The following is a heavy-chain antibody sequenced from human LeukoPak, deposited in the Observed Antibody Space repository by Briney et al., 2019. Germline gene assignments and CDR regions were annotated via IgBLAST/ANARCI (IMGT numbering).Heavy chain of an antibody. CDR1: GFTFSSYS. J-gene: IGHJ6*03. V-gene: IGHV3-21*01. Sequence: PGGSLSLSCAASGFTFSSYSMNWVRQAPGKGLEWVSSISSSSSYIYYADSVKGRFTISRDNAKNSLYLQMNSLRAEDTAVYYCARDSSIAARPYYMDVWGKGTTVTVSS. CDR2: ISSSSSYI. D-gene: IGHD6-6*01. CDR3: ARDSSIAARPYYMDV.